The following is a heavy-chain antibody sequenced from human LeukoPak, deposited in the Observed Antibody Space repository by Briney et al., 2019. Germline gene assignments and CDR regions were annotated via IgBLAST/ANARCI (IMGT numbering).Heavy chain of an antibody. CDR2: ISTSGSPI. CDR1: GFTFSIYE. V-gene: IGHV3-48*03. D-gene: IGHD5-18*01. J-gene: IGHJ4*02. CDR3: AIDRGYSYGYFDL. Sequence: GGSLRLSCAASGFTFSIYEMNWVRQAPGKGLEWVSYISTSGSPIYYADSVKGRFTISRDNAQKSLYVQMNSLRADDTAVYYCAIDRGYSYGYFDLSGEGSLVTVYS.